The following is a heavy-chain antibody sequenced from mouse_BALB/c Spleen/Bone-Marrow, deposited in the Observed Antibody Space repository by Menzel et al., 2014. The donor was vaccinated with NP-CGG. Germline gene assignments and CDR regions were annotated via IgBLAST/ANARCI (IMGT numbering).Heavy chain of an antibody. CDR3: TRGGNWDDFDY. CDR2: ISSDSSAV. V-gene: IGHV5-17*02. CDR1: GFTFRSFG. D-gene: IGHD4-1*01. J-gene: IGHJ2*01. Sequence: EVKLVESGGGLVQPGGSRKLPCVASGFTFRSFGMHWVRQAPEKGLEWVAYISSDSSAVYYADTVKGRFTISRDNPKNTLFLQMTSLRSEDTAMYYCTRGGNWDDFDYWGQGTALTVSS.